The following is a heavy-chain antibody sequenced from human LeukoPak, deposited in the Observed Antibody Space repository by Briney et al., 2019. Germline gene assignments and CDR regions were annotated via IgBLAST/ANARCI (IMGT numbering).Heavy chain of an antibody. Sequence: PGGSLRLSCAASGFTFSDYYMSWIRQAPGKGLERVAFIRYDGSNKYYADSVKGRFTISRDNSKNTLYLQMNSLRAEDTAVYYCARAPRDDSSGYYYPLRDWGQGTLVTVSS. D-gene: IGHD3-22*01. CDR3: ARAPRDDSSGYYYPLRD. CDR2: IRYDGSNK. J-gene: IGHJ4*02. CDR1: GFTFSDYY. V-gene: IGHV3-30*02.